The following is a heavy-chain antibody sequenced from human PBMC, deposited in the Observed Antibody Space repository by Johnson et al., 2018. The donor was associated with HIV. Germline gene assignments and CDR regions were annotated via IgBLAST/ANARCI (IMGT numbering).Heavy chain of an antibody. CDR1: GLTFSSYG. Sequence: VQLVESGGGVVQPGGSLRLSCAAPGLTFSSYGMHWVRQAPGKGLEWVAFIHYDGSNKYYADSVKGRFTISRDNSKNTLYRQMNSLRAEDTAVYYCAKGDGYNYAFDIWGQGTMVTVSS. CDR2: IHYDGSNK. D-gene: IGHD5-24*01. V-gene: IGHV3-30*02. J-gene: IGHJ3*02. CDR3: AKGDGYNYAFDI.